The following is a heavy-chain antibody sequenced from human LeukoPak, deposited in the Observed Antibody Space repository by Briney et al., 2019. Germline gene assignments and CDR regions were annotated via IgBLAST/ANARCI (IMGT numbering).Heavy chain of an antibody. CDR2: IYRDGST. Sequence: GGSLRLSCAASGFTVSSNYVGWVRQAPGKGLEWASVIYRDGSTYYADSVKGRFTISRDNSKNTLYLQMNNLRVENTAVYYCARVMTAITNWFDPWGQGTLVTVSS. D-gene: IGHD2-21*02. J-gene: IGHJ5*02. CDR3: ARVMTAITNWFDP. CDR1: GFTVSSNY. V-gene: IGHV3-66*01.